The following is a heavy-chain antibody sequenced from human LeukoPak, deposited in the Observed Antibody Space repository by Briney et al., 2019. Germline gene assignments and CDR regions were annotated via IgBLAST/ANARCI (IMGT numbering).Heavy chain of an antibody. V-gene: IGHV1-2*02. Sequence: ASVTVSCKASGYTFTGYYMHWVRQAPGQGLEWMGWINPNSGGTNYAQKFQGRVTMTRDTSISTAYMELSRLRSDDTAVYYCARVPYGSGSYFPKSPPYYFDYWGQGTLVTASS. CDR2: INPNSGGT. CDR3: ARVPYGSGSYFPKSPPYYFDY. CDR1: GYTFTGYY. D-gene: IGHD3-10*01. J-gene: IGHJ4*02.